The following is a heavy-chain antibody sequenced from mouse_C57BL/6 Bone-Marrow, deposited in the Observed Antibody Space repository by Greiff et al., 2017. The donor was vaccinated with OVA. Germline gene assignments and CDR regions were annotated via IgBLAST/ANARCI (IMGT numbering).Heavy chain of an antibody. CDR3: ARNEVYSTMDY. CDR2: ISDGGSYT. D-gene: IGHD2-12*01. J-gene: IGHJ4*01. Sequence: SLEWVATISDGGSYTYYPDNVKGRFTISRDNAKNNLYLLMIHLKSEDTAMYYCARNEVYSTMDYWGQGTSVTVSA. V-gene: IGHV5-4*01.